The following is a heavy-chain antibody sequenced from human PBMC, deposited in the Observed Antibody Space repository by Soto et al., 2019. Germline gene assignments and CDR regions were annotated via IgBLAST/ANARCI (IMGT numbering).Heavy chain of an antibody. CDR2: ISGSGGST. Sequence: GGSLRLSCAASGFTFSSYAMSWVRQAPGKGLEWVSAISGSGGSTYYADSVKGRFTISRDNSKNTLYLQMNSLRAEDTAVYYCAKGRDYYGSGDYYYGMDVWGQGTTVTVSS. J-gene: IGHJ6*02. CDR1: GFTFSSYA. CDR3: AKGRDYYGSGDYYYGMDV. V-gene: IGHV3-23*01. D-gene: IGHD3-10*01.